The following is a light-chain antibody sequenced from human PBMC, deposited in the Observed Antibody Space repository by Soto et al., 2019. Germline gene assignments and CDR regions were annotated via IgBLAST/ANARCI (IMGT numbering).Light chain of an antibody. CDR3: SSYTGSSTVL. CDR2: EVS. J-gene: IGLJ2*01. V-gene: IGLV2-14*01. Sequence: QSALTQPASVSGSPGQSITISCAGTSSDVGGYNYVSWYRQYPGTAPRLLIYEVSNRPSGVSNRFSGSKSGNTASLTISGLQADAEADYYCSSYTGSSTVLFGGGTKLTVL. CDR1: SSDVGGYNY.